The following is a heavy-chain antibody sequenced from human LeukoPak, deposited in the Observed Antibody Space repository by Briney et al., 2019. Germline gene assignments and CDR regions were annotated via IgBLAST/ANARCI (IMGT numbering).Heavy chain of an antibody. V-gene: IGHV3-15*01. CDR2: IKSKTDGGTT. Sequence: GGSLRLSCAASGFTVNNAWMTWVRQAPGKGLEWVGRIKSKTDGGTTDFAAPVNGRFTISRDDSENTLYLQMNSLKAEDTAIYYCTTARGYSAYEYWGRGTMVTVSS. CDR1: GFTVNNAW. D-gene: IGHD5-12*01. J-gene: IGHJ3*01. CDR3: TTARGYSAYEY.